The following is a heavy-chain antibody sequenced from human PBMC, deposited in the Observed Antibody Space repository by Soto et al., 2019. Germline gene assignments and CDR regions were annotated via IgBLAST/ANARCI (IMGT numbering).Heavy chain of an antibody. J-gene: IGHJ4*02. CDR2: IYYSGST. Sequence: SETLSLTCTVSGGSISSYYWSWIRQPPGKGLEWIGYIYYSGSTNYNPSLKSRVTISVDTSKNQFSLKLSSVTAADTTVYYCATGWDKYYFDYWGQGTLVTVSS. V-gene: IGHV4-59*01. CDR3: ATGWDKYYFDY. CDR1: GGSISSYY. D-gene: IGHD1-26*01.